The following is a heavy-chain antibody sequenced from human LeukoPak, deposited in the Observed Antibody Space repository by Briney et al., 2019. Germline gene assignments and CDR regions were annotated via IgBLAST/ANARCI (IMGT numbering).Heavy chain of an antibody. D-gene: IGHD6-13*01. J-gene: IGHJ4*02. Sequence: PSETLSLTCTVSGGSISSGSYYWSWIRQPAGKGLEWIGRIYTSGSTNYNPSLKSRVTISVDTSKNQFSLKLSSVTAADTAVYYCARDGEAADYWGQGTLVTVSS. CDR2: IYTSGST. CDR1: GGSISSGSYY. CDR3: ARDGEAADY. V-gene: IGHV4-61*02.